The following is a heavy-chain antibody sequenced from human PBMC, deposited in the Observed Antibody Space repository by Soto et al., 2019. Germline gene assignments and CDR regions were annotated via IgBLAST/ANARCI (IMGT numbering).Heavy chain of an antibody. D-gene: IGHD1-20*01. CDR2: ISANGGTM. CDR3: ARGLTGTYYCYGMDV. CDR1: AFIFSNYE. V-gene: IGHV3-48*03. Sequence: EMQLVESGGGLVQPGGSLRLSCAASAFIFSNYEMNWVRQAPGKGLEWVSYISANGGTMYYADSLKGRFTISRDNAQNSLYLQMNSLRAEDTALYYCARGLTGTYYCYGMDVWGQGTPVTVSS. J-gene: IGHJ6*02.